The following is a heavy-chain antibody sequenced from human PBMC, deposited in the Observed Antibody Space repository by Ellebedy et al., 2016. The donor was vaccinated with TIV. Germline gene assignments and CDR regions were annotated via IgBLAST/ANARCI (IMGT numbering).Heavy chain of an antibody. CDR3: ASLAMTTLILNWFDP. J-gene: IGHJ5*02. CDR2: VSKSGDAT. CDR1: GFTFSNHA. D-gene: IGHD3-16*01. V-gene: IGHV3-23*01. Sequence: PGGSLRLSCAASGFTFSNHAMSWVRQAPGKGLEWVSVVSKSGDATFYADSVKGRFTMSRDNSNNTLYLHMNSLRSEDTAVDWCASLAMTTLILNWFDPWGQGTLVTVSS.